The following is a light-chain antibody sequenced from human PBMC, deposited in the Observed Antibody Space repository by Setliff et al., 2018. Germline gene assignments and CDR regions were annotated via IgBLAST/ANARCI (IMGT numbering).Light chain of an antibody. CDR1: SRDVGSYDL. J-gene: IGLJ1*01. CDR3: NAYASDTTYV. CDR2: GVS. V-gene: IGLV2-14*03. Sequence: QSALTQPASVSGSPGQSITIYCIGSSRDVGSYDLVSWYQQHPGKAPKLIIYGVSDRPSGVSSRFSGSKSGNTAYLTISGLQTEDEAEYYCNAYASDTTYVFGSGTKVTVL.